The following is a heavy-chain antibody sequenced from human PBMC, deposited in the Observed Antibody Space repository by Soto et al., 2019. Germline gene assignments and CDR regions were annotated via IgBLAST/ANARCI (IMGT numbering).Heavy chain of an antibody. J-gene: IGHJ4*02. D-gene: IGHD3-9*01. V-gene: IGHV4-39*01. Sequence: QLQLQESGPGLVKPSETLSLTCSVSDDSINSDKYYWGWIRHPPGKGLEWIGSIYYRGNAYYNPSLPTRVTISLDKSKCQFSLKLNSVPAADSAVYFCARLEGLATISYYFDFWGPGALVTVSS. CDR3: ARLEGLATISYYFDF. CDR2: IYYRGNA. CDR1: DDSINSDKYY.